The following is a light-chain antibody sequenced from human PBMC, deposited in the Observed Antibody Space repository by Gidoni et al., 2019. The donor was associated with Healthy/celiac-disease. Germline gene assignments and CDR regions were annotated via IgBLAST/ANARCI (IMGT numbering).Light chain of an antibody. CDR3: QQLNPTGT. V-gene: IGKV1-9*01. J-gene: IGKJ5*01. Sequence: DIQLTQSPSFLSASVGDRVTITCRASQGISSYLAWYQQKPGKAPKLLIYAASTLQSGVPSRFSGSGSGTEFTLTISSLQPEDFATYYCQQLNPTGTFGQGTRLEIK. CDR2: AAS. CDR1: QGISSY.